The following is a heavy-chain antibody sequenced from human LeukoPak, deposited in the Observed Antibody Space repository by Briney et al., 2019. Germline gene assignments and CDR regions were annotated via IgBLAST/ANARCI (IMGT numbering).Heavy chain of an antibody. V-gene: IGHV3-30*18. CDR3: AKDGSGSPPYYFDY. D-gene: IGHD1-26*01. CDR2: ISYDGSNK. Sequence: GGSLRLSCAASGFTFSSYGMHWVRQAPGKGLEWVAVISYDGSNKYYADSVKGRFTISRDNSKNTLYLQMNSLRAKDTAVYYCAKDGSGSPPYYFDYWGRGTLVTVSS. J-gene: IGHJ4*02. CDR1: GFTFSSYG.